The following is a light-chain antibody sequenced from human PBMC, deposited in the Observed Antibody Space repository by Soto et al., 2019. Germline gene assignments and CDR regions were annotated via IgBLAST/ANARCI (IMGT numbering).Light chain of an antibody. V-gene: IGLV1-51*01. CDR3: GPWDGSLSVVL. CDR1: SANIGNNY. Sequence: QAVVTQPPSVSAAPGQKVTISCSGSSANIGNNYVSWYQHLPGTAPKLVIYDSDKRPSEIPDRFSGSKSGTSATLDITGLHTGYEDDYYFGPWDGSLSVVLFGGGTKLTVL. CDR2: DSD. J-gene: IGLJ2*01.